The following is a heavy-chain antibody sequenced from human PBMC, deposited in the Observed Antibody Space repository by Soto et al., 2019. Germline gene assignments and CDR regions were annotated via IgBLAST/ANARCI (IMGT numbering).Heavy chain of an antibody. D-gene: IGHD4-17*01. CDR1: GGSFSGYY. CDR2: INHSGST. J-gene: IGHJ4*02. Sequence: SETLSLTCAVYGGSFSGYYWSWIRQPPGKGLEWIGEINHSGSTNYNPSLKSRVTISVDTSKNQFSLKLSSVTAADTAVYYCARPLYGDPYYFDYWGQGTLVTVSS. CDR3: ARPLYGDPYYFDY. V-gene: IGHV4-34*01.